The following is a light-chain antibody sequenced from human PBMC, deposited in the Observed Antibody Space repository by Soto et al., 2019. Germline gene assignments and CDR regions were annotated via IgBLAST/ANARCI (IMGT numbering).Light chain of an antibody. CDR3: QQRSNLYT. CDR1: QSVSSY. V-gene: IGKV3-11*01. Sequence: EIVLTQSPATLSLSPGERATLSCRASQSVSSYLAWYQQKPGQAPRLLIYDASNSATGIPARFSGSGSGTDFTLTITSLEPEDFAVYYGQQRSNLYTFGQGTKLEIK. J-gene: IGKJ2*01. CDR2: DAS.